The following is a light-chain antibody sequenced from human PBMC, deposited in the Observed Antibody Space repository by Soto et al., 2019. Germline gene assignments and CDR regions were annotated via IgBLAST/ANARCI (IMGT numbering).Light chain of an antibody. V-gene: IGKV3-20*01. Sequence: EIVLTQSPATLSLSPGERATLSCRACQSVSNYLAWYQQKFGQAPRLLIYGASSRATGIPDRFSGSGSGTDFTLTISRLEPEDFAVYYCQQYGSSSWTFGQGTKVDIK. CDR2: GAS. CDR3: QQYGSSSWT. CDR1: QSVSNY. J-gene: IGKJ1*01.